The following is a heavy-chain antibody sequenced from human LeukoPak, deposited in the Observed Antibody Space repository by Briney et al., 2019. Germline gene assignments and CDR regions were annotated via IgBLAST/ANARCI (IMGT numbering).Heavy chain of an antibody. Sequence: GGSLRLSCAASGFTFSSYWMSWVRQAPGKGLEWVANIKQDGSEKYYVDSLKGRFTISRDNSKNTLYLQVNSLRAEDTAVYYCARGQGNSDLDYWGQGTLVTVSS. CDR3: ARGQGNSDLDY. CDR1: GFTFSSYW. V-gene: IGHV3-7*01. D-gene: IGHD4-23*01. CDR2: IKQDGSEK. J-gene: IGHJ4*02.